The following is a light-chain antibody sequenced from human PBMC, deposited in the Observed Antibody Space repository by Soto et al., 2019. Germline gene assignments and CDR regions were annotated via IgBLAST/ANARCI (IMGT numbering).Light chain of an antibody. Sequence: EIVMTQSPAYLSVSPGDGATLSCRASQSVASNVAWYQQKPGQGPRLLIHGASTRAVGVPARFRGSGSGTDFTLTISSLQSEDFAVYYCQQYHNWPPQYTFGQGTKLQIK. CDR2: GAS. CDR1: QSVASN. V-gene: IGKV3-15*01. J-gene: IGKJ2*01. CDR3: QQYHNWPPQYT.